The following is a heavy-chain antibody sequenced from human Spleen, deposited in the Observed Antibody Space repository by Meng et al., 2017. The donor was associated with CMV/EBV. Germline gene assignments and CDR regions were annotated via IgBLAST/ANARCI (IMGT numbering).Heavy chain of an antibody. CDR1: GDSISNYY. J-gene: IGHJ4*02. CDR2: IHYSGNT. D-gene: IGHD2-15*01. V-gene: IGHV4-59*01. Sequence: SETLSLTCTVSGDSISNYYWSWIRQPPGKGLEWIGYIHYSGNTNYNPSLKRRVTISVDTSKNQISLRLSSVIAADAAVYYCARDVGYCSGGTCSDYWGQGTLVTVSS. CDR3: ARDVGYCSGGTCSDY.